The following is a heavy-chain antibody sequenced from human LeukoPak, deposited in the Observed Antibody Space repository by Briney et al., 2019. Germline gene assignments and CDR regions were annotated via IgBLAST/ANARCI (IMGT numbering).Heavy chain of an antibody. D-gene: IGHD5-12*01. CDR2: IYPGDSDT. CDR3: ARHMTEMATIDAFDI. CDR1: GYSFTSYW. J-gene: IGHJ3*02. V-gene: IGHV5-51*01. Sequence: GESLKISCKGSGYSFTSYWIGWVRQMPGKGLEWMGIIYPGDSDTRYSPSFQGQVTISADKSISTAYLQWSSLKASDTAMYYCARHMTEMATIDAFDIWGQGTMVTVSS.